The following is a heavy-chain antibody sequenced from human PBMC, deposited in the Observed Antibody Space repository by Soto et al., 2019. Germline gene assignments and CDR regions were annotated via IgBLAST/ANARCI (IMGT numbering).Heavy chain of an antibody. CDR1: GFTFSSYG. D-gene: IGHD1-26*01. CDR2: IGSAGDT. V-gene: IGHV3-13*01. J-gene: IGHJ4*02. Sequence: PGGSLRLSCAASGFTFSSYGMHWVRQAPGKGLEWVSAIGSAGDTYYPGSVKGRFTSSRENAKNSLYLQMNSLRAGDTAVYYCARGGGSASFDYWGQGTLVTVSS. CDR3: ARGGGSASFDY.